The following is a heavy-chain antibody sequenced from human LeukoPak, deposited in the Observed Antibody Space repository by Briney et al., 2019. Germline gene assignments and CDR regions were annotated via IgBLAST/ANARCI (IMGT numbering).Heavy chain of an antibody. Sequence: GGSLRLSCAASGFTFSSYAMHWVRQAPGKGLEWVAVISYDGSNKYYADSVKGRFTISRDNSKNTLYLQMNSLRAEDTAVYYCARDILEWFYRGDAFDIWGQGTMVTVSS. CDR2: ISYDGSNK. CDR3: ARDILEWFYRGDAFDI. J-gene: IGHJ3*02. D-gene: IGHD3-3*01. V-gene: IGHV3-30*04. CDR1: GFTFSSYA.